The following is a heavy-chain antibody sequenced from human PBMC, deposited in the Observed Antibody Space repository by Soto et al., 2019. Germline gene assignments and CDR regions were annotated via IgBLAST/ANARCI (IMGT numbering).Heavy chain of an antibody. J-gene: IGHJ6*01. Sequence: QVQLVESGGGVVQPGRSLRLSCAASGFTFSSYGMHWVRQAPGKGLEWVAVIWYDGSNKYYADSVKGRFTISRDNSKNTLYLQMNSLRAEDTAVYYCARGGEYSSSSGFYYYGMDVW. CDR1: GFTFSSYG. D-gene: IGHD6-6*01. V-gene: IGHV3-33*01. CDR3: ARGGEYSSSSGFYYYGMDV. CDR2: IWYDGSNK.